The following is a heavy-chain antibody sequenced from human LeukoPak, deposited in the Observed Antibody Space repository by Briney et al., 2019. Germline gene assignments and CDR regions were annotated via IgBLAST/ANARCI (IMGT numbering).Heavy chain of an antibody. V-gene: IGHV3-33*01. Sequence: GGSLRLSCAASGFTFSSYGMHWVRQAPGKGLEWVAVIWYDGSNKYYADSVKGRFTISRDNSKNTLYLQMNSLRAEDTAVYYCAFWSGSPESHMDVWGKGTTVTVSS. CDR3: AFWSGSPESHMDV. CDR2: IWYDGSNK. D-gene: IGHD3-3*01. CDR1: GFTFSSYG. J-gene: IGHJ6*03.